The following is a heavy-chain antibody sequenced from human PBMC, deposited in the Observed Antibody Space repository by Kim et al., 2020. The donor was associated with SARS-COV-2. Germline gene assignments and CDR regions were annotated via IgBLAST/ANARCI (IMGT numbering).Heavy chain of an antibody. Sequence: KGRFTISGDNAKNSLYLQMNSLRAEDTAVYYCERGLGYSGYDYFANYFDYWGQGTLVTVSS. CDR3: ERGLGYSGYDYFANYFDY. J-gene: IGHJ4*02. V-gene: IGHV3-11*05. D-gene: IGHD5-12*01.